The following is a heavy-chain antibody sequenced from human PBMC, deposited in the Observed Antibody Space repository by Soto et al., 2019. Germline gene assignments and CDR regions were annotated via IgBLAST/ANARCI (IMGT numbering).Heavy chain of an antibody. J-gene: IGHJ5*02. D-gene: IGHD3-22*01. CDR3: VRERPEYYDSSGYYYVPRWFDP. V-gene: IGHV4-4*07. CDR1: GGSISSYY. CDR2: IYTSGST. Sequence: SETLSLTCTVSGGSISSYYWSWIRQPAGKGLEWIGRIYTSGSTNYNPSLKSRVTMSVDTSKNQFSLKLSSVTAADAAVYYCVRERPEYYDSSGYYYVPRWFDPWGQGTLVTVSS.